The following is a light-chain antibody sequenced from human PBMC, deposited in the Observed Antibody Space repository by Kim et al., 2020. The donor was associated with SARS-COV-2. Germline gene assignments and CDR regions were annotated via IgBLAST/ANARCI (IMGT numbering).Light chain of an antibody. CDR2: KAS. Sequence: SASVGDRVTITCRASHSISSWLAWYQQKAGTAPKLLIYKASSLKSGVPSRFSGSGSGTEFTLTISSLQPDDFATYYCQQFNSFPLTFGGGTKVDIK. CDR3: QQFNSFPLT. V-gene: IGKV1-5*03. J-gene: IGKJ4*01. CDR1: HSISSW.